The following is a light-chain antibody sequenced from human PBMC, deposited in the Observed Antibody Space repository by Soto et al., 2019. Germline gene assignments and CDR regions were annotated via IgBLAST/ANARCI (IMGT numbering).Light chain of an antibody. V-gene: IGLV2-11*01. Sequence: RSVSGSPGQSVILSCTGATTDVGSSDYVSWYQQHPGKAPRLLIYDVTKRPAGVPTRFSGSKSDKTASLTISGLQTEDEAVYFCCSFAGHYSMFDGGTKFTVL. CDR1: TTDVGSSDY. CDR2: DVT. CDR3: CSFAGHYSM. J-gene: IGLJ3*02.